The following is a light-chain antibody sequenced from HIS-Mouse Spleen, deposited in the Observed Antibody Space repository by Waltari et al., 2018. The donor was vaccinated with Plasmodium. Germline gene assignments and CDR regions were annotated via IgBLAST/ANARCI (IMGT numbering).Light chain of an antibody. Sequence: AIQMTQSTSSLSASVGNRVTFPCRASQGIRNDLGWYQQKPGKAPKLLISAASSLQSGVPSRFSGSGSGTDFTLTISSLQPEDFATYYCLQDYNYPYTFGQGTKLEIK. J-gene: IGKJ2*01. CDR2: AAS. CDR3: LQDYNYPYT. CDR1: QGIRND. V-gene: IGKV1-6*01.